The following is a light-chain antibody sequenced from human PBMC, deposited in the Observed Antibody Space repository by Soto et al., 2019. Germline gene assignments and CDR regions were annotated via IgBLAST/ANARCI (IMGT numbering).Light chain of an antibody. CDR1: QSVSSIY. V-gene: IGKV1-5*01. CDR3: QHYKMYSPWT. J-gene: IGKJ1*01. Sequence: TQSPGTLSLSPGERATLSCRASQSVSSIYFAWYQQRPGKAPKLLIYDVSSLQSGVPSRFSGSGSGTEFTLTISSLQPDDFATYYCQHYKMYSPWTFGQGTKVDIK. CDR2: DVS.